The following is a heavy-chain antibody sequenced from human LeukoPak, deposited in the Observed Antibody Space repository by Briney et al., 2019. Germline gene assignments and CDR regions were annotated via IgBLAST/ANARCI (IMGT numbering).Heavy chain of an antibody. J-gene: IGHJ4*02. Sequence: ASVKVSCKASGYTFTGYYMHWVRQAPGQGLEWMGWIRTYNGETHYAEKLQGRVTMTTDTSTSTAYMELRSLTSDDTAVYYCARALFGNDRVSFTEFDFWGQGTLVTVSS. CDR1: GYTFTGYY. V-gene: IGHV1-18*04. CDR2: IRTYNGET. D-gene: IGHD1-1*01. CDR3: ARALFGNDRVSFTEFDF.